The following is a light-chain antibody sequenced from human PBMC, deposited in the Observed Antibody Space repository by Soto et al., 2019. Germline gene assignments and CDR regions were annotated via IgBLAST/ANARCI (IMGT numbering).Light chain of an antibody. V-gene: IGKV3-20*01. Sequence: EIVLTQSPGTLSLSPGERATLSCRASQTISNNYLAWYQQKPAQAPRLLIYGASSRATGIPDTFSGSGSGTDFTLTINRLEPEDFAGYYCQQYGSSPWTFGHGTKVEIK. J-gene: IGKJ1*01. CDR1: QTISNNY. CDR2: GAS. CDR3: QQYGSSPWT.